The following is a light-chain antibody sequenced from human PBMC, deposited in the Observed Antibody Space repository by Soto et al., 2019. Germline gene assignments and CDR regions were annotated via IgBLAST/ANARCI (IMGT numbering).Light chain of an antibody. Sequence: IQMTKSPSSLSAIAGDRVTIACRASQDIGNDLGWYQQMPGKAPKLLIFAASTLQSGVSSRFSGSGSGTHFTLTIGNLQPEDAATYYCLHDHTYPWTFGQGTKVDSK. V-gene: IGKV1-6*01. CDR3: LHDHTYPWT. CDR2: AAS. CDR1: QDIGND. J-gene: IGKJ1*01.